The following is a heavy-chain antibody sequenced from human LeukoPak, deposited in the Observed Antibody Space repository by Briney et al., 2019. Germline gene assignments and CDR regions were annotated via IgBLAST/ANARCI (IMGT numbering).Heavy chain of an antibody. CDR3: TTYGDYGPGSDY. J-gene: IGHJ4*02. CDR1: GFTFSGSA. CDR2: IKSKSNSYAT. Sequence: GGSLRLSCAASGFTFSGSAIHWVRQASGKGLEWVGRIKSKSNSYATAYAASVKGRFTISRDDSKNTAYLQMNSLKTEDTAVYYCTTYGDYGPGSDYWGQGTLVTVSS. V-gene: IGHV3-73*01. D-gene: IGHD4-17*01.